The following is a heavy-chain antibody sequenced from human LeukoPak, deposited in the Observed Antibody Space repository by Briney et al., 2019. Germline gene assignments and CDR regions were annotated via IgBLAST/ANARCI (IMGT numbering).Heavy chain of an antibody. CDR1: GFTFDDYG. J-gene: IGHJ4*02. V-gene: IGHV3-20*04. Sequence: PGGSLRLSCAASGFTFDDYGMSWVRQAPGKGLEWVSGMNWNGGSTGYADSVKGQFTISRDNAKNSLYLQMNSLRAEDTALYYCARAIGYCSSTSCYRDYFDYWGQGTLVTVSS. CDR2: MNWNGGST. D-gene: IGHD2-2*01. CDR3: ARAIGYCSSTSCYRDYFDY.